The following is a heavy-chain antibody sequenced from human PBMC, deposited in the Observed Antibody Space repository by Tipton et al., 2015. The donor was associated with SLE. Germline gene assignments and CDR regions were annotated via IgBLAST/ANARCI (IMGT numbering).Heavy chain of an antibody. V-gene: IGHV4-39*01. CDR2: IYYSGST. CDR3: ARLADGYRTDY. Sequence: LRLSCTVSGGSISSRSYYWGWIRQPPGKGLEWIGMIYYSGSTYYNPSLKSRVTISVATSKNHFSLRLSSVTAADTAVYYCARLADGYRTDYWGQGTLVTVSS. D-gene: IGHD5-24*01. CDR1: GGSISSRSYY. J-gene: IGHJ4*02.